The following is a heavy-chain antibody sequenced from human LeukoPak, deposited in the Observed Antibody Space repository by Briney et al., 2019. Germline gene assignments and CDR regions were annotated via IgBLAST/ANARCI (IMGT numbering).Heavy chain of an antibody. CDR1: GFTFDDYA. CDR3: AKDISKGEGWFDP. D-gene: IGHD4-11*01. Sequence: LPGGSLRLSCAASGFTFDDYAMHWVRQAPGKGLEWVSLISGDGGSTYYADSVKGRFTISRDNSKNSLYLQMNSLRTEDTALYCCAKDISKGEGWFDPWGQGTLVTVSS. J-gene: IGHJ5*02. CDR2: ISGDGGST. V-gene: IGHV3-43*02.